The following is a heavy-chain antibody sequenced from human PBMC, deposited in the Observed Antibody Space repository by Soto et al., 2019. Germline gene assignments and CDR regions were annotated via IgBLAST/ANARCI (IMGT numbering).Heavy chain of an antibody. J-gene: IGHJ6*04. CDR1: GGSISGYY. CDR2: IYYSGST. V-gene: IGHV4-59*01. Sequence: XETLSLTCTVSGGSISGYYWTWIRHPPGRGLEWIGNIYYSGSTNYNPSLESRVTMSVDTSKNQFSLKLSSVTAADTAVYYCARAIFDFGDYYFGMAVCGKGTTITVSS. D-gene: IGHD3-9*01. CDR3: ARAIFDFGDYYFGMAV.